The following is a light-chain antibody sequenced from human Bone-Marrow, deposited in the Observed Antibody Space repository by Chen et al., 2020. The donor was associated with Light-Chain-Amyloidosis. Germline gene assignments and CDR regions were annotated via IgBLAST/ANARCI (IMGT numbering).Light chain of an antibody. J-gene: IGLJ2*01. V-gene: IGLV3-25*03. CDR1: DLPTKY. CDR3: QSADSSGTYEVI. CDR2: RYT. Sequence: SYELTQPPSVSVSPGQTARITCSGDDLPTKYAYWYQQKPGQAPVLVIHRYTERPSGISERFSGSSSGTTATLTIRGVQAEDEADYHWQSADSSGTYEVIFGGGTQLTVL.